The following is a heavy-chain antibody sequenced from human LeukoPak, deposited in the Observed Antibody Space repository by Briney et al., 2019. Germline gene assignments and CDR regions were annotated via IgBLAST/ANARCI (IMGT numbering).Heavy chain of an antibody. Sequence: GGSLRLSCAASGFTFSSYGMHWVRQAPGKGLEWVAVIWYDGSNKYYADSVKGRFTNSRDNSKNTLYLQMNSLRAEDTAVYYCAREGYYYDSSGYLTRYFDYWGQGTLSPSPQ. CDR3: AREGYYYDSSGYLTRYFDY. CDR2: IWYDGSNK. V-gene: IGHV3-33*01. D-gene: IGHD3-22*01. CDR1: GFTFSSYG. J-gene: IGHJ4*02.